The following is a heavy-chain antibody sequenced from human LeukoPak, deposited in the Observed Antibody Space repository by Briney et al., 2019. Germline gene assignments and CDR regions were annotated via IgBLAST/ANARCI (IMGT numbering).Heavy chain of an antibody. CDR3: AREVDCSSTSCYSRSYYYYGMDV. CDR2: ISYDGSNK. CDR1: GFTFSSYA. D-gene: IGHD2-2*01. J-gene: IGHJ6*02. V-gene: IGHV3-30*04. Sequence: PGGSLRLSCAASGFTFSSYAMHWVRQAPGKGLEWVAVISYDGSNKYYADSVKGRFTISRDNSKNTLYLQMNSLRAEDTAVYYCAREVDCSSTSCYSRSYYYYGMDVWGRGTTVTVSS.